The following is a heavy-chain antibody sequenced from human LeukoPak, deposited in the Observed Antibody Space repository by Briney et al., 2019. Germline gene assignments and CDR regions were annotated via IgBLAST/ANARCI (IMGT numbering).Heavy chain of an antibody. CDR3: AKAYGVDDSSGDHFDY. J-gene: IGHJ4*02. D-gene: IGHD3-22*01. V-gene: IGHV3-30*18. Sequence: AGGSLRLSCAASGFTFSSYGMHWVRQAPGKGLEWVAVISYDGSNKYYADSVKGRFTISRDNSKNTLYLQMNSLRAEDTAVYYCAKAYGVDDSSGDHFDYWGQGTLVTVSS. CDR1: GFTFSSYG. CDR2: ISYDGSNK.